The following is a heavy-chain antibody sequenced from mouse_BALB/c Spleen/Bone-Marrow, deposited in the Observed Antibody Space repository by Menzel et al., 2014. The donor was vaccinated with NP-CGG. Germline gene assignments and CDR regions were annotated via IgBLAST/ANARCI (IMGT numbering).Heavy chain of an antibody. CDR3: ARAGGYDGFAY. CDR1: GYTFXSYW. CDR2: INPSNGRA. D-gene: IGHD2-2*01. Sequence: QVQLQQPGAELVKPGASVKLSCKASGYTFXSYWMHWVKQRPGQGLEWIGEINPSNGRADYNEKFRSKATLTVDRSSSTAYMQLSSLTSEDSAVYYCARAGGYDGFAYWGQGTLVTVSA. V-gene: IGHV1S81*02. J-gene: IGHJ3*01.